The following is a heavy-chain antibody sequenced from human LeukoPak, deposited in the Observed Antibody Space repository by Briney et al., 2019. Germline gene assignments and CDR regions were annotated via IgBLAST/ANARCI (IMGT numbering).Heavy chain of an antibody. CDR1: GGSFSGYY. V-gene: IGHV4-34*01. CDR2: INHSGST. D-gene: IGHD3-10*01. Sequence: SETLSLTCAVYGGSFSGYYWSWIRQPPGKGLEWIGEINHSGSTNYNPSLKSRVTISVDTSKNQFSLKLSSVTAADTAAYYCARGGDDNYGSGSYYFDYWGQGTLVTVSS. CDR3: ARGGDDNYGSGSYYFDY. J-gene: IGHJ4*02.